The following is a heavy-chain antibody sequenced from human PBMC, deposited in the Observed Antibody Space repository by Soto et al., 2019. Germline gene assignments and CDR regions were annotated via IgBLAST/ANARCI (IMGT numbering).Heavy chain of an antibody. D-gene: IGHD1-1*01. CDR3: ATWPPPPTMEVTSH. V-gene: IGHV3-23*01. Sequence: EVLLLESGGGLVQPGGSLRLSCAASGFAFSSSAMAWVRQAPGKGLQWVSAITVAGGGTYYADSVKGRFTISRDNSKNTLSLQWNSLSAEDTALYFWATWPPPPTMEVTSHWGQGTLVSDSS. J-gene: IGHJ4*02. CDR1: GFAFSSSA. CDR2: ITVAGGGT.